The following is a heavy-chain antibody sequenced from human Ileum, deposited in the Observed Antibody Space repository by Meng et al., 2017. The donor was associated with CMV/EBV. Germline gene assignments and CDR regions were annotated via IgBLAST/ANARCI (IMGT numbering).Heavy chain of an antibody. D-gene: IGHD6-13*01. J-gene: IGHJ4*02. CDR1: GGSISSGDYY. Sequence: QESGPGLVKPYQTLSLTCTVSGGSISSGDYYWTWIRQPPGKGLEWIGYIYYSGTTYYNPSLKSRVSISVDTSRNQFSLQLSSVTAADTAVYYCARRSSGLFDYWGQGILVTVSS. CDR3: ARRSSGLFDY. CDR2: IYYSGTT. V-gene: IGHV4-30-4*08.